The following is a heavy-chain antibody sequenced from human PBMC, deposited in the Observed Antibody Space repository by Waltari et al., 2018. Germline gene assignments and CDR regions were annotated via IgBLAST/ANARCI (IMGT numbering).Heavy chain of an antibody. Sequence: QVQLVQSGAEVKKPGASVKVSCKVSGYTLTELSMHWVRQAPGKGLEWMGGFEPEDGETIYAHEVQGRVTMTDDKSTDTAYMELSSLRSEDTAVYDCATDYAAVAGQYYYGMAVWGQGTTVTVSS. D-gene: IGHD6-19*01. CDR1: GYTLTELS. CDR3: ATDYAAVAGQYYYGMAV. CDR2: FEPEDGET. J-gene: IGHJ6*02. V-gene: IGHV1-24*01.